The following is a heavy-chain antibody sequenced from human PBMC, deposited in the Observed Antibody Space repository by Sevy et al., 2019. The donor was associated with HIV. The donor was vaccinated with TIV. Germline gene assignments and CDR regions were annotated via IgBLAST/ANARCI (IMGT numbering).Heavy chain of an antibody. CDR1: GFTFSSYA. J-gene: IGHJ4*02. CDR2: ISYDGSNK. Sequence: GGSLRLSCAASGFTFSSYAMHWVRQAPGKGLEWVAVISYDGSNKYYADSVKGRFTISRDNSKNTLYLQMNSLRAEDTAVYYCAREENVDSQNYYFDYWGQGTLVTVSS. V-gene: IGHV3-30-3*01. D-gene: IGHD4-17*01. CDR3: AREENVDSQNYYFDY.